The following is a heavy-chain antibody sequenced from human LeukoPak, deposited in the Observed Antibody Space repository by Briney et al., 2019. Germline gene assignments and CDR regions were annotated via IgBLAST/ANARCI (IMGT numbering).Heavy chain of an antibody. D-gene: IGHD6-13*01. CDR2: ISYDGSNK. CDR3: AKGKAAAGPSTLDY. J-gene: IGHJ4*02. V-gene: IGHV3-30*18. Sequence: PGGSLRLSCAASGFTFSSYGMHWVRQAPGKGLEWVAVISYDGSNKYYADSVKGRFTISRDNSKNTLYLQMNSLRAEDTAVYYCAKGKAAAGPSTLDYWGQGTLVTVSS. CDR1: GFTFSSYG.